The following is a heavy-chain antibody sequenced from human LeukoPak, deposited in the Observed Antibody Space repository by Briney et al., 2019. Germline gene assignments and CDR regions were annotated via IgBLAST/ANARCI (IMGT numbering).Heavy chain of an antibody. CDR2: INPNSGGT. J-gene: IGHJ4*02. CDR3: ARAITIFGVVIVAFDY. CDR1: GYTFTGYY. Sequence: ASVKVSCKASGYTFTGYYMHWVRQAPGQGLEWMGWINPNSGGTNYAQKFQGRVTMTRDTSISTAYMELSRLRSDDTAVYYCARAITIFGVVIVAFDYWGQGTLVTVSS. V-gene: IGHV1-2*02. D-gene: IGHD3-3*01.